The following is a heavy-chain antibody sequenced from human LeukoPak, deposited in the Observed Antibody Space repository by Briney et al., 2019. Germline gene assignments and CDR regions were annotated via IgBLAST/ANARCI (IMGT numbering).Heavy chain of an antibody. V-gene: IGHV3-74*01. Sequence: PVGFLRFSCAASGFTFSSYWMPWVRQAPGNLLFCSSRINSDGSSTSYEDSVKCRFTISRDNSKNTPYLQMNSLRAEDTAVYYCARSPGGYRYGQSDYWGQGTLVTVSS. J-gene: IGHJ4*02. CDR3: ARSPGGYRYGQSDY. CDR1: GFTFSSYW. CDR2: INSDGSST. D-gene: IGHD5-18*01.